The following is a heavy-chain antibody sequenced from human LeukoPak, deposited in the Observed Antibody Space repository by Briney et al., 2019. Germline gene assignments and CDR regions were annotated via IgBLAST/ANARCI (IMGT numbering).Heavy chain of an antibody. D-gene: IGHD3-3*01. CDR1: GGSISSYY. CDR3: ARETDFWRTLDY. V-gene: IGHV4-59*01. J-gene: IGHJ4*02. Sequence: SETLSLTCTVSGGSISSYYWSWIRQPPGRGLEWIGYIYYSGSTNYNPSLKSRVTISVDTSKNQFSLSLSSVTAADTAVYYCARETDFWRTLDYWGQGTLATVSS. CDR2: IYYSGST.